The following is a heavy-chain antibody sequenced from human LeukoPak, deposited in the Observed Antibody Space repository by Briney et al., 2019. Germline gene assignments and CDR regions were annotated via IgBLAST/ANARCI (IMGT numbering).Heavy chain of an antibody. CDR2: IYYSGST. Sequence: PSETLSLTCTVPGDSISSYYWSWIRQPPGKGLEWIGYIYYSGSTNYNPSLKSRLTISVDTSKNQFSLKLSSVTAADTAVYYCARHLYYYYMDVWGKGTTVTVSS. V-gene: IGHV4-59*01. CDR3: ARHLYYYYMDV. CDR1: GDSISSYY. J-gene: IGHJ6*03.